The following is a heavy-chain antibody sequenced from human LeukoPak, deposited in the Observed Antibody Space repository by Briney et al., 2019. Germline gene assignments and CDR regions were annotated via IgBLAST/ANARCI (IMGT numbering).Heavy chain of an antibody. Sequence: GGSLRLSCGASGFXFTTYWMHWVRQAPGKGLVWVSGINSDGIRTNYADSVKGRFTISRDNAKNTLYLQMNSLGAEDSAVYYCAGGYGFDYWGQGTLVTVSS. V-gene: IGHV3-74*01. CDR3: AGGYGFDY. D-gene: IGHD1-1*01. CDR2: INSDGIRT. CDR1: GFXFTTYW. J-gene: IGHJ4*02.